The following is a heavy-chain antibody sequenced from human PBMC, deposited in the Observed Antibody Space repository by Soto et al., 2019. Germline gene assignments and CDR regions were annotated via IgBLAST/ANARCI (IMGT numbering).Heavy chain of an antibody. CDR2: IKQDGSEK. CDR3: ARGRCSSTSCYY. Sequence: GGSLRLSCIASGFTFNNYWMTWVRQAPGKGLEWVANIKQDGSEKYYVDSVKGRFTISRDNAKNSVYLLMNSLRAEDTAVYYCARGRCSSTSCYYWGQGTLVTVSS. CDR1: GFTFNNYW. V-gene: IGHV3-7*01. D-gene: IGHD2-2*01. J-gene: IGHJ4*02.